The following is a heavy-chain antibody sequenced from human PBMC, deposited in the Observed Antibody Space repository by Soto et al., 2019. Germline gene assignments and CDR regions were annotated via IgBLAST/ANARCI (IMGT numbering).Heavy chain of an antibody. J-gene: IGHJ6*02. Sequence: QVQLVESGGGVVQPGRSLRLSCAASGFTFSNNGMHWVRQAPVKGLEWVAVIWYAGINKYYADSVEGRFIISGENSENTVYLQMNGLRAEDTAVYYCARDRVQMVAGLGVWCQGTTVTVSS. CDR2: IWYAGINK. CDR3: ARDRVQMVAGLGV. V-gene: IGHV3-33*01. CDR1: GFTFSNNG. D-gene: IGHD2-15*01.